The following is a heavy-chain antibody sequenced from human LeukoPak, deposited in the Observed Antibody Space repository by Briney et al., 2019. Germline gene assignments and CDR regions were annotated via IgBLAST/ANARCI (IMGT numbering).Heavy chain of an antibody. V-gene: IGHV3-7*03. D-gene: IGHD3-10*01. J-gene: IGHJ4*02. CDR2: IKQDGSEK. Sequence: GGSLRLSCAASGFTFSSYGMHWVRQAPGKGLEWVANIKQDGSEKYYVDSVKGRFTISRDNAKNSLYLQMNSLRAEDTAVYYCARGLLWSYWGQGTLVTVSS. CDR1: GFTFSSYG. CDR3: ARGLLWSY.